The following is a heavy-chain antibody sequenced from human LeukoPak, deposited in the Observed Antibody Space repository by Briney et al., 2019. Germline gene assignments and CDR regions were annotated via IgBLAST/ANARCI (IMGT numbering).Heavy chain of an antibody. V-gene: IGHV4-59*01. CDR1: GGSISSYY. CDR3: ARIPAFVELLATFDY. J-gene: IGHJ4*02. D-gene: IGHD3-10*01. CDR2: IYYSGST. Sequence: PSETLSLTCTVSGGSISSYYWSWIRQPPGKELEWIGYIYYSGSTNYNPSLKSRVTISVDTSKNQFSLKLSSVTAADTAVYYCARIPAFVELLATFDYWGQGTLVTVSS.